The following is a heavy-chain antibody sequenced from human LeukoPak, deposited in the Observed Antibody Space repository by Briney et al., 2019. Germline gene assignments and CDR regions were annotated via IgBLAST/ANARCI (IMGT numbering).Heavy chain of an antibody. Sequence: PGGSLRLSCAASGFTLSSYWMSWVRQAPGKGLEWVANIKQDGSEKYYVDSVKGRFTISRDNAKNSLYLQMNSLRAEDTAVYYCARDRRLPSYWGQGTLVTVSS. D-gene: IGHD3-16*01. CDR1: GFTLSSYW. J-gene: IGHJ4*02. CDR3: ARDRRLPSY. CDR2: IKQDGSEK. V-gene: IGHV3-7*01.